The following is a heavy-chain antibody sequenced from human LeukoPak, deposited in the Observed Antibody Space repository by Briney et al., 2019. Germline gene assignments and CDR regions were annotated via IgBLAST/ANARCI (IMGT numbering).Heavy chain of an antibody. CDR1: GYTFTGYY. CDR2: INPNSGGT. D-gene: IGHD1-26*01. Sequence: GASVKVSCKASGYTFTGYYMHWVRQAPGQGLEWMGWINPNSGGTNYVQKFQGRVTMTRDTSISTAYMELSRLRSDDTAVYYCARAYSGSYYPYFDYWGQGTLVTVSS. J-gene: IGHJ4*02. CDR3: ARAYSGSYYPYFDY. V-gene: IGHV1-2*02.